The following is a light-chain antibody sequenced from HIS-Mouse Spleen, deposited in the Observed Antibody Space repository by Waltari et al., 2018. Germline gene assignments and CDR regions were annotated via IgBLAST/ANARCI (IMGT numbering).Light chain of an antibody. J-gene: IGLJ3*02. CDR3: CSYAGSSTWV. V-gene: IGLV2-23*01. Sequence: QSALTQPASVSGSPGPSIAISCTGTSSDVGSSNLVSWYQQHPGKAPKLIIYESSKRPSGVSNRFSGSKSGNTASLTISGLQAEDEADYYCCSYAGSSTWVFGGGTKLTVL. CDR2: ESS. CDR1: SSDVGSSNL.